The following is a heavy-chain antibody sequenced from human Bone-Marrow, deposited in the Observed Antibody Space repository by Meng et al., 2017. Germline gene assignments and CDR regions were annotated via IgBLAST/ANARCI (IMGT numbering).Heavy chain of an antibody. Sequence: QGQLLKPAPEVKKPGALVKLSCKPSGYTFAAYWIHWGRQAPGEGLEWMGRINPNSGGTNYAQKFQGRVTMTRDTSISTAYMELSRLRSDDTAVYYCARGVVGAPCDWGQGTLVTVSS. CDR1: GYTFAAYW. V-gene: IGHV1-2*02. CDR3: ARGVVGAPCD. J-gene: IGHJ4*02. D-gene: IGHD1-26*01. CDR2: INPNSGGT.